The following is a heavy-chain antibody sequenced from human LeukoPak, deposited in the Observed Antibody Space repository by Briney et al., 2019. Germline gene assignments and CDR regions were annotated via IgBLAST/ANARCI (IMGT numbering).Heavy chain of an antibody. Sequence: GASVKVSSKASGYTFSDYAITWVRQAPGQGLEWMGWISPHNGNTNSAPKIQGRVTMTTDTSTSTAYMELRSLRSDDTAVYYCARAIGGYGSGTYYYYMDIWGKGTTVTVSS. V-gene: IGHV1-18*01. CDR3: ARAIGGYGSGTYYYYMDI. D-gene: IGHD3-10*01. J-gene: IGHJ6*03. CDR2: ISPHNGNT. CDR1: GYTFSDYA.